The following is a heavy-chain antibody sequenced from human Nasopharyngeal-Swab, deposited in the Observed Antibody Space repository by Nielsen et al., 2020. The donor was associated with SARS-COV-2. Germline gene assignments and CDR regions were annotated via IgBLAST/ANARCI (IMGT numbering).Heavy chain of an antibody. V-gene: IGHV3-21*01. J-gene: IGHJ6*02. Sequence: PGGSLKLSCAASGFTFSSYSMNWVRQAPGKGLELVSSISSSSSYIYYADSVKGRFTISRDNAKNSLYLQMNSLRAEDTAVYYCARGQYCSSTSCYARGYYYYYGMDVWGQGTTVTVSS. CDR3: ARGQYCSSTSCYARGYYYYYGMDV. CDR1: GFTFSSYS. D-gene: IGHD2-2*01. CDR2: ISSSSSYI.